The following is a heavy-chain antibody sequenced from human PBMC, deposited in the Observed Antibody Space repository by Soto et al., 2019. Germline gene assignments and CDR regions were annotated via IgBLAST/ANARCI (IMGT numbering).Heavy chain of an antibody. CDR3: ARDGYSGYDWDGDYYYGMDV. V-gene: IGHV3-30*03. CDR1: GFTFSSYG. CDR2: ISYDGSNK. Sequence: PGGSLRLSCAASGFTFSSYGMHWVRQAPGKGLERVAVISYDGSNKYYADSVKGRFTISRDNSKNTLYLQMNSLRAEDTAVYYCARDGYSGYDWDGDYYYGMDVWGQGTTVTVSS. D-gene: IGHD5-12*01. J-gene: IGHJ6*02.